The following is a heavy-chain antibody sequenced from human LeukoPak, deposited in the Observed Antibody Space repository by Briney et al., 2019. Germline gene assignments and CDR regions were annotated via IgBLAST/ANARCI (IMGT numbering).Heavy chain of an antibody. J-gene: IGHJ4*02. CDR1: GYSFTSYW. D-gene: IGHD3-16*02. V-gene: IGHV5-51*01. CDR2: IYPGDSDT. Sequence: GESLKISCKGSGYSFTSYWIGWVRQMPGKGLEWMGIIYPGDSDTRYSPSFQGHVTISADKSISTAYLQWSSLKTSDTAMYYCARATGAYYDYVWGSYRYGGIEDYWGQGTLVTVSS. CDR3: ARATGAYYDYVWGSYRYGGIEDY.